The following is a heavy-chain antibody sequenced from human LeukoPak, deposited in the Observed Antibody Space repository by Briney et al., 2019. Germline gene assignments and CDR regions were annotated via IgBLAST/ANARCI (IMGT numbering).Heavy chain of an antibody. CDR1: GFTFSSYW. V-gene: IGHV3-7*01. J-gene: IGHJ4*02. CDR2: IKQDGSEK. CDR3: AREDVYRWGFDH. Sequence: PGGSLRLSCAASGFTFSSYWMSWVRQAPGKGLEWVANIKQDGSEKYYVDSVKGRFTISRDNAKNSVYLQMTSLKADDTAVYYCAREDVYRWGFDHWGRGILVTVSS. D-gene: IGHD3-16*02.